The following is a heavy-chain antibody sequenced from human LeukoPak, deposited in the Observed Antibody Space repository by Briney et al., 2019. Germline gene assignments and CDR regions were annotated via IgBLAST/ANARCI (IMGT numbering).Heavy chain of an antibody. D-gene: IGHD3-10*01. J-gene: IGHJ4*02. CDR3: ARGPSMRMVRGVISRYYFDY. V-gene: IGHV1-8*03. CDR1: GYTFTSYD. CDR2: MNPNSGNT. Sequence: ASVKVSCKASGYTFTSYDINWVRQATGQGLEWMGWMNPNSGNTGYAQKFQGRVTITRNTSISTAYMELSSLRSEDTAVYYCARGPSMRMVRGVISRYYFDYWGQGTLVTVYS.